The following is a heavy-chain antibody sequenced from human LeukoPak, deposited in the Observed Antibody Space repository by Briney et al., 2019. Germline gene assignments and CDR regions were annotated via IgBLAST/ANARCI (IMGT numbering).Heavy chain of an antibody. CDR3: ARAGDDYVWGSYRPAFDY. CDR2: INHSGST. Sequence: PSETPSLTCAVYGGSFSGYYWSWIRQPPGKGLEWIGEINHSGSTNYNPSLKSRVTISVDTSKNQFSLKLSSVTAADTAVYYCARAGDDYVWGSYRPAFDYWGQGTLVTVSS. V-gene: IGHV4-34*01. J-gene: IGHJ4*02. CDR1: GGSFSGYY. D-gene: IGHD3-16*02.